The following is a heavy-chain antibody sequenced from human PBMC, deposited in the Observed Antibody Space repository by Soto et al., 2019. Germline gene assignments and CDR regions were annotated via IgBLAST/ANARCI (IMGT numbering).Heavy chain of an antibody. CDR2: ISAYNGNT. Sequence: QVQLGQSGAEVKKPGASVQVSCKASGYTFTSYGISWVRQAPGQGLEWMGWISAYNGNTNYAQKFQGRVTLTTDTSTRTDYMENRSLRSDDAGVYCWARGGKYCTNDVCSFYGRDVWGQGTTVTISS. V-gene: IGHV1-18*01. D-gene: IGHD2-8*01. CDR1: GYTFTSYG. CDR3: ARGGKYCTNDVCSFYGRDV. J-gene: IGHJ6*02.